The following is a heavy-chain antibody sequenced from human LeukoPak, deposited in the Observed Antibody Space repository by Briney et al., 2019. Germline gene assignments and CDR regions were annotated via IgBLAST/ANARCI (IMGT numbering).Heavy chain of an antibody. CDR1: GFTFSSYE. D-gene: IGHD6-13*01. J-gene: IGHJ4*02. V-gene: IGHV3-48*03. Sequence: GGSLRLSCAASGFTFSSYEMNWVRQAPGKGLEWVSYISSSGNSILYADSVRGRFTISRDDAKNSLYLQMNSLRVEDTAVYYCSRRQLADYWGRGTLVTVSS. CDR3: SRRQLADY. CDR2: ISSSGNSI.